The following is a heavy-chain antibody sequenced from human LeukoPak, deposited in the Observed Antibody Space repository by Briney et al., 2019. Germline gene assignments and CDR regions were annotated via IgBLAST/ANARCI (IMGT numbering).Heavy chain of an antibody. D-gene: IGHD6-19*01. V-gene: IGHV3-9*01. CDR2: ISWNSGSI. J-gene: IGHJ6*02. Sequence: SLRLSCGASGFPFSSYAMSWVRPAPGEGLEWGSGISWNSGSIGYADSVKGRFTISRDNAKNSLYLQMNSLRAEDTALYYCAKDRYSSGWYFSGMDVWGQGTTVTVSS. CDR3: AKDRYSSGWYFSGMDV. CDR1: GFPFSSYA.